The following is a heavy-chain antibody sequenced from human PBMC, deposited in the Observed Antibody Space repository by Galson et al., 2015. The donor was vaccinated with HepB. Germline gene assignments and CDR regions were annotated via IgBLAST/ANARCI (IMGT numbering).Heavy chain of an antibody. D-gene: IGHD5-24*01. J-gene: IGHJ4*02. CDR3: ARGGVATIGGPTFDY. Sequence: SVKVSCKASGYTFTTYGVSWVRQAPGQGLEWMGRISAYTGNTDYAQKFQGRVTMTTETSTSTAYMELRSLRSDDTAIYYCARGGVATIGGPTFDYWGQGTLVTVSS. V-gene: IGHV1-18*01. CDR2: ISAYTGNT. CDR1: GYTFTTYG.